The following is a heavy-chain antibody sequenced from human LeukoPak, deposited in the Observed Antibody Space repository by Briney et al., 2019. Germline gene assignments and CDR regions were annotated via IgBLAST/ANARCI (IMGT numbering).Heavy chain of an antibody. CDR2: TSHDGSAK. J-gene: IGHJ4*02. CDR3: ARDPRGIAVAGTLDY. D-gene: IGHD6-19*01. Sequence: GRSLRLSCAASGFTFSTYGMHWVRQAPGKGLEWVAMTSHDGSAKYYADSVKGRFTISRDNSKNTVYLQMHSLRAEGTAVYYCARDPRGIAVAGTLDYWGQGTLVTVSS. V-gene: IGHV3-30*05. CDR1: GFTFSTYG.